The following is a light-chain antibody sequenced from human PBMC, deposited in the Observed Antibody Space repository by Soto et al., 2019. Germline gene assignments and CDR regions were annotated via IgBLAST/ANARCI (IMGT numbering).Light chain of an antibody. CDR2: AAF. CDR1: QGISSY. Sequence: AIRMTQSPSSFSASTGDRVTITCRASQGISSYLAWYQQKPGKAPKLLIYAAFTLQSGVPSRFSGSGSGTDFTLTISCLQSEDFATYYCQQYYSYLRTFGQGTKLEIK. CDR3: QQYYSYLRT. V-gene: IGKV1-8*01. J-gene: IGKJ2*01.